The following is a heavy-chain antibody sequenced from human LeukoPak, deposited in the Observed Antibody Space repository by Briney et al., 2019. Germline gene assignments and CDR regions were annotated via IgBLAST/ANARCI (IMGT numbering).Heavy chain of an antibody. J-gene: IGHJ4*02. CDR1: GGSFSGYY. V-gene: IGHV4-34*01. CDR2: INHSGST. Sequence: SETLSLTXAVYGGSFSGYYWSWIRQPPGKGLEWIGEINHSGSTNYNPSLKSRVTISVDTSKNQFSLKLSSVTAADTAVYYCARYGGVTFDYWGQGTLVTVSS. D-gene: IGHD3-16*01. CDR3: ARYGGVTFDY.